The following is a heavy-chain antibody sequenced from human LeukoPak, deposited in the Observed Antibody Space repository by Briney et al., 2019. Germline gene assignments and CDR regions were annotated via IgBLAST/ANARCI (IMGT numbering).Heavy chain of an antibody. CDR3: ARDDRGLGSGPPHDY. D-gene: IGHD3-10*01. CDR1: GFTFSRYT. CDR2: ISIDGNTK. J-gene: IGHJ4*02. Sequence: GGSLRLSCAVSGFTFSRYTMHWVRQAPGQGLEWVAVISIDGNTKYHADSVRGRFTISRDNSKNTLYLQMNSLRAEDTAVYYCARDDRGLGSGPPHDYWGQGTLVTVSS. V-gene: IGHV3-30-3*01.